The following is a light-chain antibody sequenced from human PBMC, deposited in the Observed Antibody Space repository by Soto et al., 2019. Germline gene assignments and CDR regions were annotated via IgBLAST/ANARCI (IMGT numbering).Light chain of an antibody. Sequence: DIQMTQSPSSLSASVGDRVTITCRATQGITNYLAWYQQKPGTIPKLLIYATSTVHSGVPSLFSGSGSGTQINPTISSLQPEDAATYYCQKYNSAPSFGPGTKVQIK. CDR3: QKYNSAPS. CDR2: ATS. CDR1: QGITNY. J-gene: IGKJ3*01. V-gene: IGKV1-27*01.